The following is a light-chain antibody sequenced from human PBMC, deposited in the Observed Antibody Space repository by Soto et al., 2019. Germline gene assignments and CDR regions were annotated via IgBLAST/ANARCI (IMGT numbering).Light chain of an antibody. V-gene: IGKV3-20*01. CDR3: QKYGSSTIT. CDR1: QRVSSRY. Sequence: VLTQSPGTLSLSPGDSATLSCRDSQRVSSRYLAWYQQKPCQDPRLLIYGESSRANGIPARFSGSGSGTELNLTIIRLEPEDFAVYYCQKYGSSTITCGQGTRLEIK. CDR2: GES. J-gene: IGKJ5*01.